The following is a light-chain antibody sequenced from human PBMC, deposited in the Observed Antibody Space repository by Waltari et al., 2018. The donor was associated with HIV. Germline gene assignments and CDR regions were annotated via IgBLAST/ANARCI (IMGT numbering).Light chain of an antibody. CDR1: ASPRKY. CDR2: KDN. J-gene: IGLJ3*02. CDR3: LSAVNSDAHWA. Sequence: SYELTQPPSLSVSLGQVGRIACSGEASPRKYSYWYQQKAGQATVLVMYKDNASPSGIYARFSGCTSGTIVTLTIGELQAEDEADYYCLSAVNSDAHWAFGGGTKLAVL. V-gene: IGLV3-16*01.